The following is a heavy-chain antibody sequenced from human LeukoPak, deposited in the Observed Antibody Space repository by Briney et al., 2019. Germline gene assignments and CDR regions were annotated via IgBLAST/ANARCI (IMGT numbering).Heavy chain of an antibody. CDR3: AKETYSGYAPAAFDI. CDR2: ISGSGGST. D-gene: IGHD5-12*01. J-gene: IGHJ3*02. Sequence: GGSLRLSCAASGFTFSSYAMSWVRQAPGKGLEWVSAISGSGGSTYYADSVKGRFTISRDNAKNSLYLQMNSLRAEDTALYYCAKETYSGYAPAAFDIWGQGRMVTVSS. V-gene: IGHV3-23*01. CDR1: GFTFSSYA.